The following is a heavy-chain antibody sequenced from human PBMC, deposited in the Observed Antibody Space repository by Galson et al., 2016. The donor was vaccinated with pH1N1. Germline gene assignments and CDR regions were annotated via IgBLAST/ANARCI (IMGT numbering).Heavy chain of an antibody. Sequence: SLRLSCAASGFTFSTYWMNWVRQAPGKGLEWVANIHQDGSDTYYVDSVKGRFTISRDNAKNSLYLQMNSLRDEDTALYYCARAAFRQQSLWGQGTTVTVSS. D-gene: IGHD6-13*01. CDR3: ARAAFRQQSL. J-gene: IGHJ6*02. CDR1: GFTFSTYW. CDR2: IHQDGSDT. V-gene: IGHV3-7*01.